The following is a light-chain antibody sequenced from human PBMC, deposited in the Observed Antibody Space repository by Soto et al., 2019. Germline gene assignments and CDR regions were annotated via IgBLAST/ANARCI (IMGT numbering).Light chain of an antibody. V-gene: IGKV3-20*01. Sequence: DIVLTQSPGTLSLSPGERATLSCRASQSVSSSYLAWYQQTAGQAPGLLIYGASSRANGIRDRFSGSGSGTDFTLTISRLELEDFAVYYCQQYGSSPTFGQGTKLEIK. J-gene: IGKJ2*01. CDR3: QQYGSSPT. CDR2: GAS. CDR1: QSVSSSY.